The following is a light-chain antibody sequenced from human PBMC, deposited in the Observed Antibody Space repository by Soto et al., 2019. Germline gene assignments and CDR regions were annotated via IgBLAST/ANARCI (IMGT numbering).Light chain of an antibody. V-gene: IGKV3-20*01. J-gene: IGKJ2*01. CDR2: GAS. CDR3: QQYVTSHT. Sequence: EIVLTQSPGSLSLSPGDRATLSCRASQTVPSIYLAWYQQKPGQAPRLLIYGASSRATGIPNRFSGGGSGTDFTLTISRLEPEDFAVYYCQQYVTSHTFGQGTKVDIK. CDR1: QTVPSIY.